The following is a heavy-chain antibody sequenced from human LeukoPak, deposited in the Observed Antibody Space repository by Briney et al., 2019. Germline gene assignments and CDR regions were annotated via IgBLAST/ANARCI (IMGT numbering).Heavy chain of an antibody. D-gene: IGHD5-18*01. CDR1: GGSISNSNYY. Sequence: PSETLSLTCTVSGGSISNSNYYWDWIRQPPGKGLEWIGEINHSGSTNYNPSLKSRVTISVDTSKNQFSLKLSSVTAADTAVHYCATQLGSYRYRKPDYWGQGTLVTVSS. CDR2: INHSGST. J-gene: IGHJ4*02. V-gene: IGHV4-39*07. CDR3: ATQLGSYRYRKPDY.